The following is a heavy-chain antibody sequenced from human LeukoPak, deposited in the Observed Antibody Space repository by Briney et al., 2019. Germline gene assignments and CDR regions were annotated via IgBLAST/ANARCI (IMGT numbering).Heavy chain of an antibody. D-gene: IGHD2-2*02. CDR1: GFTFNSYV. CDR3: AKYARRTIPRFDFDY. Sequence: GGSLRLSCAASGFTFNSYVMSWVRQTPGKGLEWVSYISTRGGSTYYADSVKGRFTISRDNSKNTLNLQMNSLRAEDTAVYYCAKYARRTIPRFDFDYWGQGTLVTVSS. J-gene: IGHJ4*02. CDR2: ISTRGGST. V-gene: IGHV3-23*01.